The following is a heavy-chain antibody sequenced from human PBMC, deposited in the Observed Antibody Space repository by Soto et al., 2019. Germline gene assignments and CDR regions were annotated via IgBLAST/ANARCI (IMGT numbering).Heavy chain of an antibody. CDR3: AKDLAARLDLGNWFDP. CDR2: ISGSGGST. Sequence: QPGGSLRLSCAASGFTFSSYSMSWVRQAPGKGLEWVSAISGSGGSTYYADSVKGRFTISRDNSTNTLYLQMNSLRAEDTAVYYCAKDLAARLDLGNWFDPWGQGTLVTVSS. D-gene: IGHD6-6*01. V-gene: IGHV3-23*01. J-gene: IGHJ5*02. CDR1: GFTFSSYS.